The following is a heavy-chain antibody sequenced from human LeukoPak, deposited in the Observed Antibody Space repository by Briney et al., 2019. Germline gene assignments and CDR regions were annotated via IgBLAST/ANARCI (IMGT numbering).Heavy chain of an antibody. CDR3: AKESWNDGAFDV. V-gene: IGHV3-23*01. D-gene: IGHD1-1*01. CDR2: ISGSGGGT. Sequence: PGGSLRLSCVASGFTFSSYAMSWVRQAPGKGLEWVSAISGSGGGTYYADSVKGRFTISRDNSKNTVSLQMNSLRAEDTAVYHCAKESWNDGAFDVLGQGTMVTVSS. CDR1: GFTFSSYA. J-gene: IGHJ3*01.